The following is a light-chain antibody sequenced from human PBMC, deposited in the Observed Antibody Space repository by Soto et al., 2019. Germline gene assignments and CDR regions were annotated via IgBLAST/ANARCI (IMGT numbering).Light chain of an antibody. CDR2: GAS. CDR1: PIVRSK. CDR3: QHYSTWLCT. V-gene: IGKV3-15*01. J-gene: IGKJ1*01. Sequence: EIVMTQSPATLSVSPGERATLSCRASPIVRSKLAWYQQKPGQGPRLLIYGASTRATGIPARFSGSGSGPEFNLTISSLQSEDFAVDYCQHYSTWLCTFGQGTKVEIK.